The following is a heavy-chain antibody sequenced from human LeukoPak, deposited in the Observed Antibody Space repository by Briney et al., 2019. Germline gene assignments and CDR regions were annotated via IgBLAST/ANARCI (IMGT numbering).Heavy chain of an antibody. CDR2: IRYDGSNK. D-gene: IGHD5-24*01. J-gene: IGHJ4*02. CDR3: ASSPEDGPDY. V-gene: IGHV3-30*02. Sequence: GGSLRLSCAASGFTFSSYGMHWVRQAPGKGLEWVAFIRYDGSNKYYADSVKGRFTISRDNAKNTLYMQVNSLRADGTAVYYCASSPEDGPDYWGQGTLVTVSS. CDR1: GFTFSSYG.